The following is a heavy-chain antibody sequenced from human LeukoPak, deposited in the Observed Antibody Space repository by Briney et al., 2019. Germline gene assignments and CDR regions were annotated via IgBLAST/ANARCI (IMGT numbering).Heavy chain of an antibody. CDR1: GFIFSGYA. Sequence: GGSLRLSCAASGFIFSGYAMSWVRQAPGKGLEWVSVIYSGGSTYYADSVKGRFTISRDNSKNTLYLQMNSLRAEDTAVYYCARDNSVRDEAWWFNPWGQGTLVTVSS. J-gene: IGHJ5*02. CDR2: IYSGGST. V-gene: IGHV3-66*01. D-gene: IGHD5-24*01. CDR3: ARDNSVRDEAWWFNP.